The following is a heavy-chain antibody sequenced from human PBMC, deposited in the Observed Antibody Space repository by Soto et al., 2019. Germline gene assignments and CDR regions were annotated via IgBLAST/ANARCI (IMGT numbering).Heavy chain of an antibody. Sequence: QVQLVQSGAEVKKPGASVKVSCKASGYTFTSYGISWVRQAPGQGLEWMGWISAYNGNTNYAQKLQGRVTMTTDTPTSTVYMEVRSLRSDATAVYYCARSSGTSYIWFAPWGQGTLVTVSS. V-gene: IGHV1-18*01. CDR1: GYTFTSYG. D-gene: IGHD1-26*01. CDR2: ISAYNGNT. J-gene: IGHJ5*02. CDR3: ARSSGTSYIWFAP.